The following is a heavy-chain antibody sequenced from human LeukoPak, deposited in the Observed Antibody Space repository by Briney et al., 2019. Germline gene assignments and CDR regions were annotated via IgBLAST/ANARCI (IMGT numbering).Heavy chain of an antibody. CDR1: GFTFSNYW. Sequence: GGSLRLSCAASGFTFSNYWMHWVRQAPGKGLVWVSRINNDGISTSYADSAKGRFTISRDNAKNTLYLQMNSLRAEDTAVYYCAKEVYYYDSSGYLDYWGQGTLVTVSS. CDR2: INNDGIST. J-gene: IGHJ4*02. D-gene: IGHD3-22*01. CDR3: AKEVYYYDSSGYLDY. V-gene: IGHV3-74*01.